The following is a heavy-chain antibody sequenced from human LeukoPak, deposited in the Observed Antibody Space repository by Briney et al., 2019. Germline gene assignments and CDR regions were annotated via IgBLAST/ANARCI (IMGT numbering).Heavy chain of an antibody. J-gene: IGHJ4*02. CDR3: ARGSTYGSAEPIDY. CDR2: IYNIGNI. Sequence: SETLSLTSTDPGGSISGYYWCWIRQPVRKGLEWIGRIYNIGNINYNPSLKSRVTMSVDTSKNQFSLKLSSVTAADTAVYYCARGSTYGSAEPIDYWGQGTLVTVSS. V-gene: IGHV4-4*07. CDR1: GGSISGYY. D-gene: IGHD3-10*01.